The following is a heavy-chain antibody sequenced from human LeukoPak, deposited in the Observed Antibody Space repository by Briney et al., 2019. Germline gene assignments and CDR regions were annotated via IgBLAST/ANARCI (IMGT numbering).Heavy chain of an antibody. V-gene: IGHV1-2*02. D-gene: IGHD3-22*01. CDR3: AGGDYYDSSGHADY. J-gene: IGHJ4*02. Sequence: ASVKVSCKASGYTFTGYYVHWVRQAPGQGLEWMGWINPNSGGTNYAQKFQGRVTMTRDTSISTAYMELSRLRSDDTAVYYCAGGDYYDSSGHADYWGQGTLVTVSS. CDR2: INPNSGGT. CDR1: GYTFTGYY.